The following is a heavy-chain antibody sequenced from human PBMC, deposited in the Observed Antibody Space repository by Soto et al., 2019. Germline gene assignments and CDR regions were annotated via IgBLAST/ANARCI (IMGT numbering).Heavy chain of an antibody. CDR1: GFTFSNAW. Sequence: GGSLRLSCAASGFTFSNAWMSWVRQAPGKGLEWVGCITSKTDGGTTDYAAPVKGRFTISRDDSKNTLYLQMNSLKTEDTAVYYCTTGGCSSTSCSPYFDYWGQGTLVTVSS. V-gene: IGHV3-15*01. CDR3: TTGGCSSTSCSPYFDY. J-gene: IGHJ4*02. D-gene: IGHD2-2*01. CDR2: ITSKTDGGTT.